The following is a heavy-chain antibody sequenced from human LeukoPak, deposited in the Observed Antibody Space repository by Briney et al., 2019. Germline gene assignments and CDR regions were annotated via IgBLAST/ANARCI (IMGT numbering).Heavy chain of an antibody. Sequence: ASVKVSCKASGYTFTSYGISWVRQAPGQGLEWMGWISAYNGNTKYAQKLQGRVTMTTDTSTSTAYMELSSLRSEDTAVYFCARESITMVAEDYWGQGTLVTVSS. V-gene: IGHV1-18*01. CDR3: ARESITMVAEDY. CDR2: ISAYNGNT. CDR1: GYTFTSYG. J-gene: IGHJ4*02. D-gene: IGHD3-10*02.